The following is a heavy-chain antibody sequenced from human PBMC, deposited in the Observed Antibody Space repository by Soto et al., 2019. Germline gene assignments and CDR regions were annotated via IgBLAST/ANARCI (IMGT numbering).Heavy chain of an antibody. CDR2: IWYDGSNK. D-gene: IGHD4-17*01. V-gene: IGHV3-33*01. J-gene: IGHJ6*03. CDR1: GFTFSSYG. Sequence: QVQLVESGGGVVQPGRSLRLSCAASGFTFSSYGMHWVRQAPGKGLEWVAVIWYDGSNKYYADSVKGRFTISRDNSKYTLYLQMNSLRAEDTAVYYCARDGGDYGRYYFYYMDVWGKGTTVTVSS. CDR3: ARDGGDYGRYYFYYMDV.